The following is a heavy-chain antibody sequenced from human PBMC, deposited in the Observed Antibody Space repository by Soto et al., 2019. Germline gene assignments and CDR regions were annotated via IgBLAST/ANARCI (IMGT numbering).Heavy chain of an antibody. CDR3: ARCSLVVVPAPGFDP. CDR1: VGSISSGGYY. J-gene: IGHJ5*02. V-gene: IGHV4-31*11. Sequence: PSETLSLTCAVPVGSISSGGYYWSWIRQHPGKGLEWIGYIYYSGTTYYNPSLKSRVTISVDTSKNQFSLKLSSVSAADTALYYCARCSLVVVPAPGFDPWGRGTLVTVSS. CDR2: IYYSGTT. D-gene: IGHD2-2*01.